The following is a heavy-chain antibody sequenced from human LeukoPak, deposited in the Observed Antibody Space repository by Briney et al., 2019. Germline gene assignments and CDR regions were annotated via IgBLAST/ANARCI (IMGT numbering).Heavy chain of an antibody. D-gene: IGHD6-13*01. Sequence: GESLQSSSKGSAYSSTSYWIGWVRQMPGKGLEWMGIIYPGDSDTRYSPSFQGQVTISADKSISTAYLQWSSLKASDTAMYYCARSSGMDYFDYWGQGTLVTVSS. CDR1: AYSSTSYW. J-gene: IGHJ4*02. CDR2: IYPGDSDT. CDR3: ARSSGMDYFDY. V-gene: IGHV5-51*01.